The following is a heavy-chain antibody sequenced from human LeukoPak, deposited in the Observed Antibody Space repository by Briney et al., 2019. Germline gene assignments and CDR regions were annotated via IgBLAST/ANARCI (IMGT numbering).Heavy chain of an antibody. V-gene: IGHV4-59*11. CDR2: IYYSGST. D-gene: IGHD3-10*01. J-gene: IGHJ3*02. Sequence: SETLSLTCTVSGGSISSHYWSWIRQSPGKGLEWIGYIYYSGSTNYNPSLKSRVTISVDTSKNQFSLKLSSVTAADTAVYYCAREENGSGTGSDAFDIWGQGTMVTVSS. CDR3: AREENGSGTGSDAFDI. CDR1: GGSISSHY.